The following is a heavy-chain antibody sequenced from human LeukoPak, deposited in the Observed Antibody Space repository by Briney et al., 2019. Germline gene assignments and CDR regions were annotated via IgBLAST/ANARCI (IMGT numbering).Heavy chain of an antibody. D-gene: IGHD7-27*01. Sequence: GGSLRLSCAGSGFTFSRYGFTWVRQAPGKGLEWVSYISSSSSTIYYADSVKGRFTISRDNAKNSLYLQMNSLRAEDTAVYYCARDRVELGWGAFEIWGRGTMVTVSS. CDR1: GFTFSRYG. CDR3: ARDRVELGWGAFEI. J-gene: IGHJ3*02. V-gene: IGHV3-48*01. CDR2: ISSSSSTI.